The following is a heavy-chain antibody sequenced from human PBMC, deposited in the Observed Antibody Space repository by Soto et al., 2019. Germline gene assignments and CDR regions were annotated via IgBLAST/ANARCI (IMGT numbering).Heavy chain of an antibody. J-gene: IGHJ3*02. CDR1: GYTYISYS. Sequence: ASVKVSCKASGYTYISYSMHWVRQAPGQRLEWMGWINAGNGNKKYSQKLQGRVTMTTDTSTSTAYMELRSLRSDDTAVYYCARDRDVLRYFDWLFHTGSKKLNAAFDIWGQGTMVTVSS. CDR3: ARDRDVLRYFDWLFHTGSKKLNAAFDI. V-gene: IGHV1-3*01. CDR2: INAGNGNK. D-gene: IGHD3-9*01.